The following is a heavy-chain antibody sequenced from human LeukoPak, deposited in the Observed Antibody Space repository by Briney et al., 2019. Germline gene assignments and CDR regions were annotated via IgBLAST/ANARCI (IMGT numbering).Heavy chain of an antibody. D-gene: IGHD2-2*01. CDR3: ASFQFGGFVVVPAATGYYGMDV. CDR2: ISAYNGNT. CDR1: GYTFTSYG. Sequence: GASVEVSCKASGYTFTSYGISWVRQAPGQGLEWMGWISAYNGNTNYAQKLQGRVTMTSDTSTSTAYMELRSLRSDDTAVYYCASFQFGGFVVVPAATGYYGMDVWGQGTTVTVSS. J-gene: IGHJ6*02. V-gene: IGHV1-18*01.